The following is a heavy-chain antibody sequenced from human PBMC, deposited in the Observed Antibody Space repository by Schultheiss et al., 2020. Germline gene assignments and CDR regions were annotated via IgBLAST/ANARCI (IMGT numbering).Heavy chain of an antibody. CDR3: TTDPYYDFWSGYYDY. V-gene: IGHV3-15*01. J-gene: IGHJ4*02. CDR2: IKSKTDGGTT. D-gene: IGHD3-3*01. CDR1: GFTVSSNY. Sequence: GGSLRLSCAASGFTVSSNYMSWVRQAPGKGLEWVGRIKSKTDGGTTDYAAPVKGRFTISRDDSKNTLYLQMNSLKTEDTAVYYCTTDPYYDFWSGYYDYWGQGTLVTVSS.